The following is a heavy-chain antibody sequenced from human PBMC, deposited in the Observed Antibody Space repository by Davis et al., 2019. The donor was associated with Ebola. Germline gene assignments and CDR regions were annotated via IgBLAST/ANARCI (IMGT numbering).Heavy chain of an antibody. J-gene: IGHJ4*02. CDR1: GGSFSGYD. CDR2: INQDGSEV. V-gene: IGHV3-7*01. CDR3: ARGGDCSGGSCYPDS. D-gene: IGHD2-15*01. Sequence: GESLKISYVASGGSFSGYDMSWVRQAPGKGLVWVANINQDGSEVYYVDSVMGRFTISRDNAKNSLYLQMNGLRAEDTAVYYCARGGDCSGGSCYPDSWGQGTLVTVSS.